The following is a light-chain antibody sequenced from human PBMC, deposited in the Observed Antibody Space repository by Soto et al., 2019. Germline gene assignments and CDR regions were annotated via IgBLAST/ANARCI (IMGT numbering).Light chain of an antibody. J-gene: IGLJ3*02. CDR3: SSYTASNNFYFV. CDR1: SSDVGGYNY. V-gene: IGLV2-14*01. CDR2: DVS. Sequence: SALTQPASVSGSPGQSITISCTGTSSDVGGYNYVSWYQQHPGKAPKLMIYDVSNRPSGVSNRFSGSKSGNTASLTISGLQAEDEADYYCSSYTASNNFYFVFGGGTKVTVL.